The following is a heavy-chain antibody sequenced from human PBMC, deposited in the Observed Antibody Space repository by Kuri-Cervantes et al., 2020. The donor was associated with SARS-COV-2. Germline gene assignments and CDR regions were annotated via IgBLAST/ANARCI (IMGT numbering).Heavy chain of an antibody. J-gene: IGHJ4*02. V-gene: IGHV3-7*01. CDR1: GFTFSSYW. CDR3: ATPGVPAANYYFDY. D-gene: IGHD2-2*01. CDR2: IKQDGSEK. Sequence: GESLKISCAASGFTFSSYWMSWVRQAPGKGLEWVANIKQDGSEKYYVDSVKGRFTISRDNAKNSLYLQMNSLGAEDTAVYYCATPGVPAANYYFDYWGQGTLVTVSS.